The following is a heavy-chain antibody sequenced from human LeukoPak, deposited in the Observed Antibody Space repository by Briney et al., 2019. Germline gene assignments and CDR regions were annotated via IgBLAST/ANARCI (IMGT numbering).Heavy chain of an antibody. CDR1: GDSVSSNSVA. Sequence: SQTLSLTCAISGDSVSSNSVAWHWIRQSPSRGLEWLGRTYYRSNWYNDYAASVKSRITINPDTSKNQFSLQLNSVTPEDTAVYYCGRGKTGIFDYWGQGTLVTVSS. V-gene: IGHV6-1*01. CDR3: GRGKTGIFDY. J-gene: IGHJ4*02. CDR2: TYYRSNWYN. D-gene: IGHD7-27*01.